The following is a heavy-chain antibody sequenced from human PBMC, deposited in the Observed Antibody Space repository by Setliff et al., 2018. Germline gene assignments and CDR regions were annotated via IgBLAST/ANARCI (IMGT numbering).Heavy chain of an antibody. CDR3: ARVGSSSWYGGGFDI. D-gene: IGHD6-13*01. V-gene: IGHV4-59*01. Sequence: KTSETLSLTCTVSGGSLSSYYWSWIRQPPGKGLEWIGHIYYSGTTNYNASLKNRVSISVDTSKNHFSLKLSPVTAADTAVYYCARVGSSSWYGGGFDIWGQGTMVTVSS. CDR1: GGSLSSYY. J-gene: IGHJ3*02. CDR2: IYYSGTT.